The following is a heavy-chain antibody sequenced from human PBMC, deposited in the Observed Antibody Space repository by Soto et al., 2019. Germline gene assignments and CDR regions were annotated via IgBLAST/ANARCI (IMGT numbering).Heavy chain of an antibody. J-gene: IGHJ4*02. Sequence: EVQLLESGGGLVQPGGSLRLSCAASGFTFNAYAMTWVGQAPGKGLEWVSAIGGSGGNRYYAASVRGRFTISRDNSKDTVDLQMNSLRVEDTAVYYCARVASDYINSVDHWGQGILVSVSS. D-gene: IGHD4-4*01. CDR2: IGGSGGNR. V-gene: IGHV3-23*01. CDR3: ARVASDYINSVDH. CDR1: GFTFNAYA.